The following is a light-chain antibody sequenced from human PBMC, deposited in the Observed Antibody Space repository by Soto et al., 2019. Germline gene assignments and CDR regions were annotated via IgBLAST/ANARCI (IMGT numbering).Light chain of an antibody. Sequence: QSALTQPPSASGSPGRSVTISCTGTKNNIGVYDFASWYQPHPGKPPRLIIYEVVQRPSGVPDRCSGSKSGATAYLTVCGLQAADEADYCCKPYAGRNTYVFGSGTKVTV. J-gene: IGLJ1*01. V-gene: IGLV2-8*01. CDR2: EVV. CDR3: KPYAGRNTYV. CDR1: KNNIGVYDF.